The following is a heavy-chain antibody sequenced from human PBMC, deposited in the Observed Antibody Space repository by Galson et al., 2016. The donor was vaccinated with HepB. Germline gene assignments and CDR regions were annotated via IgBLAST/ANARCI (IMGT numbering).Heavy chain of an antibody. CDR1: GDSISSSSYY. CDR2: IYYSGNT. V-gene: IGHV4-39*01. Sequence: ETLSLTCTVSGDSISSSSYYWGWIRQPPGKALEWIGSIYYSGNTYYNPSVKSRVSISVDTSESQFSLRLTSVTAADTAVYYCASPFYCLTTTCYYGDYFDYWGQGTLVTVSS. J-gene: IGHJ4*02. CDR3: ASPFYCLTTTCYYGDYFDY. D-gene: IGHD2-2*01.